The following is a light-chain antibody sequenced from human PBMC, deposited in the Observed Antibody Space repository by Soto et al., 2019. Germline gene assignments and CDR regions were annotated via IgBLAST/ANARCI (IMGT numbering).Light chain of an antibody. V-gene: IGKV3-20*01. J-gene: IGKJ1*01. CDR1: QSVSSSS. CDR2: GAS. CDR3: QQYGSSRWT. Sequence: EIVLTQSPGTLSLSPGERATLSCRASQSVSSSSLAWYQQKPGQAPRFLIYGASSRATGIPDRFSGSGSGTDFTLTISRLEPEDFAVYYCQQYGSSRWTFGQGTKVDIK.